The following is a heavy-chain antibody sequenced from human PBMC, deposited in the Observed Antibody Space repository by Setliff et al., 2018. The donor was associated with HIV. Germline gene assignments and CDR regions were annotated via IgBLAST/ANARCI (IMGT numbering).Heavy chain of an antibody. CDR2: IKSKTDGGTT. J-gene: IGHJ3*02. V-gene: IGHV3-15*01. CDR1: GFTFSNAW. Sequence: GGSLRLSCAASGFTFSNAWMSWVRQAPGKGLEWVGRIKSKTDGGTTEYAASVKGRFTISREDSKSIAYLQMNSLKTEDTAVYYCTRDLHYDAFDIWGQGTMVTVSS. CDR3: TRDLHYDAFDI.